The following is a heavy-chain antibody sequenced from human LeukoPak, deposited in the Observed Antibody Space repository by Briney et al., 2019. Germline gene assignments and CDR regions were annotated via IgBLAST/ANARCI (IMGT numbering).Heavy chain of an antibody. CDR2: ISNDGSDR. CDR3: ARDLGGNSADYYFAY. J-gene: IGHJ4*02. CDR1: GFTFSSYA. Sequence: GGSLRLSCAASGFTFSSYALHWVRQAPGRGLEWVAVISNDGSDRHYGDSVKGRFTISRDNSKNMLYLQMNSLRPEDTAVYTCARDLGGNSADYYFAYWGQGTLVTVSS. V-gene: IGHV3-30*04. D-gene: IGHD3-16*01.